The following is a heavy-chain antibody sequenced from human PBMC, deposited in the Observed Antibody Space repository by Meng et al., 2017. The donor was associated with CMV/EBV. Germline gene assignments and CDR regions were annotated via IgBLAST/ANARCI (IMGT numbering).Heavy chain of an antibody. Sequence: GESLKISCAASGFTFSSYGMHWVRQATGKGLEWVSAIGTAGDTYYPGSVKGRFTISRENAKNSLYLQMNSLRAGDTAVYYCARAGVCYYPYGFDYWGQGTLVTVSS. D-gene: IGHD3-10*01. CDR3: ARAGVCYYPYGFDY. CDR2: IGTAGDT. CDR1: GFTFSSYG. J-gene: IGHJ4*02. V-gene: IGHV3-13*01.